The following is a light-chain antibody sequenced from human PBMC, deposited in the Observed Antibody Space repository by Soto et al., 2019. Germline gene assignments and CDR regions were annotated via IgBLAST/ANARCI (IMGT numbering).Light chain of an antibody. Sequence: DIQITQSPSSLSASVGDRVSITCRASQSISSYLNWYQQKPGKAPKLLVYAASRLQSGVPSRFSGTGSGTDFTLTISSLQPEDFATYYCQQSFRTPFTFGPGTKVDIK. CDR1: QSISSY. CDR3: QQSFRTPFT. CDR2: AAS. V-gene: IGKV1-39*01. J-gene: IGKJ3*01.